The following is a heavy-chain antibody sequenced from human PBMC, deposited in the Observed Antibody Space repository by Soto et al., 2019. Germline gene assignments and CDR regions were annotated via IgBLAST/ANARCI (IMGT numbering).Heavy chain of an antibody. CDR2: VYYSGCA. CDR1: GGYIDNSHSF. D-gene: IGHD6-19*01. Sequence: PSETLCLTCCASGGYIDNSHSFLGWNSQPPGKGLEFIGSVYYSGCAYYSPSLKSRVTVSVDMSKNQISLKLTSVTAADTAVYYCARGGSSDWQVAFDFWGQGTMVTVSS. CDR3: ARGGSSDWQVAFDF. V-gene: IGHV4-39*01. J-gene: IGHJ3*01.